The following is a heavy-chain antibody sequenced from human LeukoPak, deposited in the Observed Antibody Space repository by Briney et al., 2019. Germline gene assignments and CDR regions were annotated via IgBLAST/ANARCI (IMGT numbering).Heavy chain of an antibody. Sequence: ASVKVSCKASGYTFTSYGISWVRQAPGQGLEWMGWISAYNGNTNYAQKLQGRVTMTTDTSTSTAYMELRSLRSDDTAVYYCAREFGSSSWLGHFDYWGQGTLVTVSS. CDR2: ISAYNGNT. D-gene: IGHD6-13*01. CDR1: GYTFTSYG. J-gene: IGHJ4*02. CDR3: AREFGSSSWLGHFDY. V-gene: IGHV1-18*01.